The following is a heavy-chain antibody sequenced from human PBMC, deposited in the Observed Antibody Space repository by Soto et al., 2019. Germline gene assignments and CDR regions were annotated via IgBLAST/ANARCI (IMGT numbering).Heavy chain of an antibody. J-gene: IGHJ5*02. CDR1: GGSISSSSYY. D-gene: IGHD7-27*01. V-gene: IGHV4-39*01. CDR2: IYYSGNT. CDR3: AXXSXWGYLLS. Sequence: PSETLSLTCTVSGGSISSSSYYWGWIRQPPGKGLEWIGSIYYSGNTYYNPSLKSRVTISVDTAKNQFSLKLSSVTAADTAVYYCAXXSXWGYLLSWGQGTLVT.